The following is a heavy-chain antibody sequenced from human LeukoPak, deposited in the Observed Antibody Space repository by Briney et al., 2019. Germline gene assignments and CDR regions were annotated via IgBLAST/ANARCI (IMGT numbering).Heavy chain of an antibody. CDR3: ARKRMVYAIPHYFDY. CDR1: GASLSSSSYY. Sequence: SETLSLTCTVSGASLSSSSYYCAWIRLPPGKGLEWIGEINHSGSTNYNPSLKSRVTISVDTSKNQFSLKLSSVTAADTAVYYCARKRMVYAIPHYFDYWGQGTLVTVSS. V-gene: IGHV4-39*07. CDR2: INHSGST. D-gene: IGHD2-8*01. J-gene: IGHJ4*02.